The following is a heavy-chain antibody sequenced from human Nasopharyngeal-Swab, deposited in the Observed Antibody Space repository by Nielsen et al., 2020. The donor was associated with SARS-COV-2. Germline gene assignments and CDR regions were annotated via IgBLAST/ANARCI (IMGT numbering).Heavy chain of an antibody. CDR1: GFTFDDYT. V-gene: IGHV3-43*01. D-gene: IGHD6-19*01. CDR3: AKASISSGWD. J-gene: IGHJ4*02. Sequence: GESLKISCAASGFTFDDYTMHWVRQAPGKGLEWVSLISWDGGSTYYADSVKGRFTISRDNSKHSLYLQMNSLRTEDTALYYCAKASISSGWDWGQGTLVTVSS. CDR2: ISWDGGST.